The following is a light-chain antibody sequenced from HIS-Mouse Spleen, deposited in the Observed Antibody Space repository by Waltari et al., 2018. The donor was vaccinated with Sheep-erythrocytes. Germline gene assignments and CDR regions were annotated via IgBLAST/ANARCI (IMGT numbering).Light chain of an antibody. Sequence: QSALTQPRSVSGSPGPSVTLSCTGTSSDVGGYNYVSWYQQHPGKAPTLMIYEVSKRPSGVPDRFSGSKSGNTASLTISGLQAEDEADYYCCSYAGSYNHVFATGTKVTVL. CDR2: EVS. V-gene: IGLV2-11*01. CDR3: CSYAGSYNHV. CDR1: SSDVGGYNY. J-gene: IGLJ1*01.